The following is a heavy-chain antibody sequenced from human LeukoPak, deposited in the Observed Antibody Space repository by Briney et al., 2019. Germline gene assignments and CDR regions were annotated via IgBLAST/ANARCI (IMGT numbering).Heavy chain of an antibody. CDR3: ARDPEEKDSGSYFDY. D-gene: IGHD1-26*01. V-gene: IGHV3-43D*03. Sequence: PGGSLRLSCAASGFTFTSYAMSWVRQAPGKGLEWVSLISWDGGSIYYADSVKGRFTISRDNSKNSLYLQMNSLRVEDTALYYCARDPEEKDSGSYFDYWGQGTLVTVSS. CDR1: GFTFTSYA. J-gene: IGHJ4*02. CDR2: ISWDGGSI.